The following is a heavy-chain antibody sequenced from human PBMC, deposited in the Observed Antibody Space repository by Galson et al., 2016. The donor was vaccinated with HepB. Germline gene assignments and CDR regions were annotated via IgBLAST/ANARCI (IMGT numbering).Heavy chain of an antibody. CDR1: GFNFKGYW. CDR2: IYPEDSDI. Sequence: QSGAEVKKPGESLRISCQGSGFNFKGYWIGWVRQMPGQGLEWLGAIYPEDSDIIYRPSFQGQVTISVDKSITTAYLQWRGLTASDTAFYYCAAVMTTIGMAFDLWGQGTLVSVSS. D-gene: IGHD5-24*01. V-gene: IGHV5-51*01. J-gene: IGHJ4*02. CDR3: AAVMTTIGMAFDL.